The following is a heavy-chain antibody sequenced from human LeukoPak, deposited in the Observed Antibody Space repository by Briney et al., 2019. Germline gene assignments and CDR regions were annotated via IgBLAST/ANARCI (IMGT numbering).Heavy chain of an antibody. CDR1: GFIFIQHA. J-gene: IGHJ4*02. D-gene: IGHD4-11*01. CDR2: IWSDKSNK. CDR3: AKDAQRGFDYSNSLEY. Sequence: SLTLSCPASGFIFIQHAMDWLRQPPGKGLEWVGVIWSDKSNKFYADSVRGRFTISRDDSRKTVYLQMDTMTVEDTAVYYCAKDAQRGFDYSNSLEYWGQGALVTVAS. V-gene: IGHV3-33*06.